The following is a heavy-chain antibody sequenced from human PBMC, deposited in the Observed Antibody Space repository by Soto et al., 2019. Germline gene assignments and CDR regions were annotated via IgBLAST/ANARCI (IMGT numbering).Heavy chain of an antibody. J-gene: IGHJ5*02. Sequence: QVQLQQWGAGLLKPSETLSLTCAVYGVSFSDYYWSWVRQPPGKGLEWIGEINHSGSTNYNASLQSRLTISVDTSKNQFSLKLRSVTAADTSMYYCAGFFGYKYGRVDPWGQGTQVTVPS. CDR3: AGFFGYKYGRVDP. CDR2: INHSGST. D-gene: IGHD5-18*01. V-gene: IGHV4-34*01. CDR1: GVSFSDYY.